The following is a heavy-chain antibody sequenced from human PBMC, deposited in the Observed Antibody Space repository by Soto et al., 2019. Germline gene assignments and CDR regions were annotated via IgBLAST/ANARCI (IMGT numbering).Heavy chain of an antibody. CDR3: ARHPGLLDP. CDR2: INPYNGKT. Sequence: GASVKVSCKASGYIFTSWRITWVRQAPGQGLEYMGWINPYNGKTNYAQKFQGRVTMTTDTSTNTAYMELGSLRSDDTALYCYARHPGLLDPSAQRSLVPVSA. J-gene: IGHJ5*02. CDR1: GYIFTSWR. V-gene: IGHV1-18*01.